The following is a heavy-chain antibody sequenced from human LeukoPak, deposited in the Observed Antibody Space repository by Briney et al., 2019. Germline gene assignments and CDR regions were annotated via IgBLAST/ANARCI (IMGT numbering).Heavy chain of an antibody. CDR1: GGSISSYY. J-gene: IGHJ4*02. CDR3: ARGGSSWQSFDY. V-gene: IGHV4-4*07. CDR2: IYTSGST. Sequence: SETLSLTCTVSGGSISSYYWSWIRQAAGKGLQWIGRIYTSGSTDYNPSLKTRLTMSVDTSKNQFSLKLSSVTAADTAVYYCARGGSSWQSFDYWGKGTLVTVSS. D-gene: IGHD6-13*01.